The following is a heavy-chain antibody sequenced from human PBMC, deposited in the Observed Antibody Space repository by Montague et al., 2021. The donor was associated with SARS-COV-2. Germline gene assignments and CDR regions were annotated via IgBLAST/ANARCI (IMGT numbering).Heavy chain of an antibody. CDR3: ARGRLDSSGYYFDY. Sequence: SLRLSCAASGFTFSSYDMLWVRQATGKGLEWVSAIGTAGDPYYPGSVKGRFTISRENAKNSLYLQMNSLRAGDTAVYYCARGRLDSSGYYFDYWGQGTLVTVSS. CDR2: IGTAGDP. CDR1: GFTFSSYD. V-gene: IGHV3-13*05. D-gene: IGHD3-22*01. J-gene: IGHJ4*02.